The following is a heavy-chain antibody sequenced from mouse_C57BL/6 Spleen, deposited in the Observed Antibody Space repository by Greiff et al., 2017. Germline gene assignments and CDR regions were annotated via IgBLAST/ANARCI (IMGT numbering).Heavy chain of an antibody. CDR2: IYPRSGNT. J-gene: IGHJ4*01. CDR3: ARSTAQATPYAMDY. Sequence: QVQLQQSGAELARPGASVKLSCKASGYTFTSYGISWVKQRTGQGLEWIGEIYPRSGNTYYNEKFKGKATLTADKSSSTAYMEVRSLTSEDSAVYFCARSTAQATPYAMDYWGQGTSVTVSS. V-gene: IGHV1-81*01. CDR1: GYTFTSYG. D-gene: IGHD3-2*02.